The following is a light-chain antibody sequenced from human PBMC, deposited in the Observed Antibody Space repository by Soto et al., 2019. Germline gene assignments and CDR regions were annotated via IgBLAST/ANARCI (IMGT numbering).Light chain of an antibody. CDR3: GAWDTSLRAVV. V-gene: IGLV2-14*03. CDR1: SSDVGSYNS. Sequence: QSALTQPASVSGSPGQSITFSCTGTSSDVGSYNSVSWYQQHPGKAPKLLIYDVTYRPLGVSNRFSGSKSGNTASLTISGLQAEDEADYYCGAWDTSLRAVVFGGGTKLTVL. CDR2: DVT. J-gene: IGLJ2*01.